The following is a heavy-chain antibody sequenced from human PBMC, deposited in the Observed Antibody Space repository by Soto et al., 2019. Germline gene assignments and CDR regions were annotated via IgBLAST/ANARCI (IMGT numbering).Heavy chain of an antibody. V-gene: IGHV1-69*12. CDR2: IITLFRTP. J-gene: IGHJ6*02. CDR1: GGTFSSSA. D-gene: IGHD4-4*01. Sequence: QVQLVQSGAEMKEPGSSVKVSCKTSGGTFSSSAISWLRQAPGQGLEWMGGIITLFRTPDYAQKFQGRVTIAADESTSTAYMELSSLRSKDTAVYYCARDNDRLQLGGNYYYILDVWGQGTTITVSS. CDR3: ARDNDRLQLGGNYYYILDV.